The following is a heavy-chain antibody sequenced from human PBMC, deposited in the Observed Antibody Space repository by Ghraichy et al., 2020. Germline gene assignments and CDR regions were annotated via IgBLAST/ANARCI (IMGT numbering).Heavy chain of an antibody. D-gene: IGHD3-22*01. V-gene: IGHV3-74*01. Sequence: ESLNISCAASGFTFSSYWMHWVRQAPGKGLVWVSRINSDGSSTSYADSVKGQFTISRDNAKNTLYLQMNSLRAEDTAVYYCARAAYYYDSSGYYFQSFDYWGQGTLVTVSS. J-gene: IGHJ4*02. CDR1: GFTFSSYW. CDR3: ARAAYYYDSSGYYFQSFDY. CDR2: INSDGSST.